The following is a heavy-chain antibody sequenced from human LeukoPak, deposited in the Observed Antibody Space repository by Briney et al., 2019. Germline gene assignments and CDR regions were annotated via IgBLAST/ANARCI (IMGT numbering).Heavy chain of an antibody. CDR1: GASIGSFY. CDR2: LYNGGDT. J-gene: IGHJ4*02. Sequence: SETLSLTCTVSGASIGSFYWVWIRQPAGKGLEWIGRLYNGGDTNYSPSLKSRVTVSLDTSKSQFSLKLTSVTAADTAVYYCARGSDSHAWRLGSWGQGTLVTVSS. D-gene: IGHD3-22*01. CDR3: ARGSDSHAWRLGS. V-gene: IGHV4-4*07.